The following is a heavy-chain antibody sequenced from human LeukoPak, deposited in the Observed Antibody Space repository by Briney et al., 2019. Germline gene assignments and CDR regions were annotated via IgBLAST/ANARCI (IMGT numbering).Heavy chain of an antibody. CDR2: IYYSGST. D-gene: IGHD2-8*01. V-gene: IGHV4-39*07. J-gene: IGHJ5*02. CDR1: GGSISSSSYY. Sequence: SETLSLTCTVPGGSISSSSYYWGWIRQPPGKGLEWIGSIYYSGSTYYNPSLKSRVTISVDTSKNQFSLKLSSVTAADTAVYYCARMVYATSGDWFDPWGQGTLVTVSS. CDR3: ARMVYATSGDWFDP.